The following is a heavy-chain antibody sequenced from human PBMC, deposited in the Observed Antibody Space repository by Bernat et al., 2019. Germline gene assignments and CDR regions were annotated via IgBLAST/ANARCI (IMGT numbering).Heavy chain of an antibody. J-gene: IGHJ4*01. CDR1: GFTFSSHA. CDR3: AKQVFEVPGAGEGYFDI. D-gene: IGHD2-2*01. Sequence: EVQLLESGGGLVQPGGSLRLSCAASGFTFSSHAMRWVRQAPGKGLEWVSAISGSGGSTYYADSVKGRFTISRDNSKNTLYLQMNSLRAEDTAVYYCAKQVFEVPGAGEGYFDIWGQGTLVTVSS. V-gene: IGHV3-23*01. CDR2: ISGSGGST.